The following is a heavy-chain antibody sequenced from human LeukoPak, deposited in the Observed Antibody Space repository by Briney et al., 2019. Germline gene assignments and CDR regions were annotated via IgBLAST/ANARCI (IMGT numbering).Heavy chain of an antibody. V-gene: IGHV3-48*01. CDR2: ISSSSSTI. CDR3: ARQKIGIAAAGTDAFDI. J-gene: IGHJ3*02. CDR1: GFTFSSYS. Sequence: PGGSLRLSCAASGFTFSSYSMNWVRQAPGKGLEWVSYISSSSSTIYYADSVKGRFTISRDNAKNSLYLQMNSLRAEDTAVYYCARQKIGIAAAGTDAFDIWGQGTMVTVSS. D-gene: IGHD6-13*01.